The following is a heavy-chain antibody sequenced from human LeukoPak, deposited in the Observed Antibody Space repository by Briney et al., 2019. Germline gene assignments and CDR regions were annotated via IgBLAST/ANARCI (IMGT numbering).Heavy chain of an antibody. Sequence: ASVKVSCKASGYTFTSYDINWVRQATGQGLEWMGWMNPNSGNTGYAQKFQGRVTITRNTSISTAYMELSSLRSEDTAVYYCARGRTIAARRGYYYMDVWGKGTTVTVSS. J-gene: IGHJ6*03. CDR2: MNPNSGNT. D-gene: IGHD6-6*01. CDR3: ARGRTIAARRGYYYMDV. CDR1: GYTFTSYD. V-gene: IGHV1-8*03.